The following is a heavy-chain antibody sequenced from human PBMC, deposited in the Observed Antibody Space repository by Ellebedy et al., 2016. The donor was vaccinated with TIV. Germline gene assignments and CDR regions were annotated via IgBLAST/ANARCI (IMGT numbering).Heavy chain of an antibody. V-gene: IGHV4-4*07. J-gene: IGHJ4*02. CDR2: RYASGST. Sequence: MPSETLSLTCTVSGGSGDSISTYYWSWIRQPAGKGLEWIGRRYASGSTKYNPSLKSRVTMSIDTSKNQFSLKLSSVTAADAAVYYCARDRGSSGWYYFDYWGQGTLVTVSS. CDR1: GGSGDSISTYY. D-gene: IGHD6-19*01. CDR3: ARDRGSSGWYYFDY.